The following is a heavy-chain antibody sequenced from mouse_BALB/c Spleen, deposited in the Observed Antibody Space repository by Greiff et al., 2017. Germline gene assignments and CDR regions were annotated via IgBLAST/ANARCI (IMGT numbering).Heavy chain of an antibody. CDR2: IWRDGST. CDR3: SRTYDYYVDY. D-gene: IGHD2-4*01. V-gene: IGHV2-2*02. J-gene: IGHJ2*01. Sequence: QVQLKESGPGLVQPSQSLSITCTVAGFSLTSYGVDWVRQSPGKGLEWLGVIWRDGSTDYNAAFISRLSISKDNSKSHVFFKMNSLQANDTATYYCSRTYDYYVDYWGQGTTLTVSS. CDR1: GFSLTSYG.